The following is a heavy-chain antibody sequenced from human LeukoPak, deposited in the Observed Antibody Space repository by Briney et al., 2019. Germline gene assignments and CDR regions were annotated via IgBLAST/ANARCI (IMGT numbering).Heavy chain of an antibody. V-gene: IGHV3-30-3*01. CDR3: ARSPPGSGWLDS. CDR1: EFTFSNYA. D-gene: IGHD6-19*01. Sequence: PGRSLRLSCAASEFTFSNYAMHWVRQAPGKGLEWVAVISYDGSNKYYADSLKGRFTISRDNAENSLYLQMNSLRAEDTAVYYCARSPPGSGWLDSWGQGTLVTVSS. J-gene: IGHJ4*02. CDR2: ISYDGSNK.